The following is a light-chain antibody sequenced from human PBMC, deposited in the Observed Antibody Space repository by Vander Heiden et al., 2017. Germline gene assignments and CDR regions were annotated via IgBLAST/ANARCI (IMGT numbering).Light chain of an antibody. V-gene: IGKV1-27*01. CDR1: QDISNY. Sequence: IPMTQPPSSLSASVGYRITITSGASQDISNYLAWYQQKPGKVPDLLIYGASTLQSGVPTRFSGSRSGTDFTLTISRLQPEDVATYYYQKYNSAPFTFGPGTKVDIK. CDR3: QKYNSAPFT. CDR2: GAS. J-gene: IGKJ3*01.